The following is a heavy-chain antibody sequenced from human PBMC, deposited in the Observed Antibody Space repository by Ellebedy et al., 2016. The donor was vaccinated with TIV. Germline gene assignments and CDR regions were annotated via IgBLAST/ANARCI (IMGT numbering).Heavy chain of an antibody. CDR3: GRDGWYKVTVTLGIDF. V-gene: IGHV1-2*02. J-gene: IGHJ4*02. D-gene: IGHD6-19*01. Sequence: AASVKVSCKASGYTFTDYYMHWVRQAPGQGLEWMGWINPNSGGTNYAQKFQGRVTMTSDKSISTAYMELSGLSSDDTAVYYCGRDGWYKVTVTLGIDFWGRGALVTVSS. CDR2: INPNSGGT. CDR1: GYTFTDYY.